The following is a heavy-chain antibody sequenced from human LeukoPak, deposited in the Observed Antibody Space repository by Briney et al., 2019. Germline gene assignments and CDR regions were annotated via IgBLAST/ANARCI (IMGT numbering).Heavy chain of an antibody. Sequence: SETLSLTCTVSGGSISSNNYYWGWIRQPPGKGLEWIGSIYYSGSTYYNPSLKSRVTMSVDTSKNQFSLKLNYVTAADTAVYYCARSTYFDYWGRGTLVTVSS. CDR3: ARSTYFDY. CDR2: IYYSGST. CDR1: GGSISSNNYY. V-gene: IGHV4-39*07. J-gene: IGHJ4*02.